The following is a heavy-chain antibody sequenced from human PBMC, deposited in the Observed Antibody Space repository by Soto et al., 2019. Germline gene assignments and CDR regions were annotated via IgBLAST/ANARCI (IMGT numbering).Heavy chain of an antibody. V-gene: IGHV3-15*01. CDR2: IKSKTDGGTT. Sequence: PGGSLRLSCAASGFTFSNAWMSWVRQAPGKGLEWVGRIKSKTDGGTTDYAAPVKGRFTISRDDSKNTLYLQMNSLKTEDTAVYYXTTDIIVVVTATAGADYWGQGTLVTVSS. D-gene: IGHD2-21*02. CDR1: GFTFSNAW. J-gene: IGHJ4*02. CDR3: TTDIIVVVTATAGADY.